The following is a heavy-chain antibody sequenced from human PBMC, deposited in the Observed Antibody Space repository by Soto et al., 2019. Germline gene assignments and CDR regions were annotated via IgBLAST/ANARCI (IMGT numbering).Heavy chain of an antibody. CDR2: VSAYNGER. V-gene: IGHV1-18*01. CDR1: GYTFTNYG. J-gene: IGHJ4*01. D-gene: IGHD6-6*01. Sequence: QVQLVQSGAEVMKPGASVKVSCKASGYTFTNYGVNWVRQAPGQGLEWLGWVSAYNGERRYAQRVQARVIMTTDTPTTTAYMELRSLRSDDTAVYYCSRGTSIPASGDYWGQGTLVTVSS. CDR3: SRGTSIPASGDY.